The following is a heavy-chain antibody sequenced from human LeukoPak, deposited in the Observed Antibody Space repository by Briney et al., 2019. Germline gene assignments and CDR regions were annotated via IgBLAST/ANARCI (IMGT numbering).Heavy chain of an antibody. Sequence: SETLSLTCTVSGASIAAHSWNWIRQPAGKALEGIGRIHGSGRTNYNLSLQSRVPMPLDPSKSQFSLKLPSVTAADTALYYCARDMVSTWPYFYTYYYMDVWGQGTTVAVSS. CDR2: IHGSGRT. J-gene: IGHJ6*03. CDR3: ARDMVSTWPYFYTYYYMDV. CDR1: GASIAAHS. V-gene: IGHV4-4*07. D-gene: IGHD3-22*01.